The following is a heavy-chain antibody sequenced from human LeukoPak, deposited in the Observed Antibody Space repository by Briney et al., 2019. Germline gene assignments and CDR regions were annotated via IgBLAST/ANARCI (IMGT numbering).Heavy chain of an antibody. CDR2: ISGGGGST. D-gene: IGHD3-16*01. CDR1: GFTFSSYA. CDR3: AKESFMITFGGVNLDY. Sequence: GGSLRLSCAASGFTFSSYAMSWVRQAPGKGLEWVSAISGGGGSTYYADSVKGRFTISRDNSKNTLYLQMNSLRAEDTAVYYCAKESFMITFGGVNLDYWGQGTLVTVSS. V-gene: IGHV3-23*01. J-gene: IGHJ4*02.